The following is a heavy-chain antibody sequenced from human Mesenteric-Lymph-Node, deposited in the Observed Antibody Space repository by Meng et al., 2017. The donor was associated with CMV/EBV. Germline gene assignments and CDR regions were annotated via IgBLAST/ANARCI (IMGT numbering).Heavy chain of an antibody. D-gene: IGHD3-9*01. Sequence: VQLHQCGTGLWNPSETLSVTCAVYGGSFSGYYWNWIRQSPEKGLEWIGEINHSGSTTYNPSFTSRIIISVDTSTNQISLNMSSVTAADAAVYYCARGSSYDILTGYFDYWGQGALVTVSS. J-gene: IGHJ4*02. CDR3: ARGSSYDILTGYFDY. V-gene: IGHV4-34*01. CDR2: INHSGST. CDR1: GGSFSGYY.